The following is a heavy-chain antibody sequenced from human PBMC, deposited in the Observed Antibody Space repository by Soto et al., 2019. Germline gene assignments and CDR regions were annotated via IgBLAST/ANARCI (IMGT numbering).Heavy chain of an antibody. J-gene: IGHJ6*03. Sequence: QVQLQQRGAGLLKPSETLSLTCAVYGGSFSGYYWSWIRQTPGKGLEWIGEINDSGSTKHNPSLKIRVTTFVDPPKNQFSQKLRSVTASDTAVYYCARGLLGWFGELSRRGGYYDHIAVFGKGTTVTVSS. CDR2: INDSGST. CDR1: GGSFSGYY. CDR3: ARGLLGWFGELSRRGGYYDHIAV. D-gene: IGHD3-10*01. V-gene: IGHV4-34*01.